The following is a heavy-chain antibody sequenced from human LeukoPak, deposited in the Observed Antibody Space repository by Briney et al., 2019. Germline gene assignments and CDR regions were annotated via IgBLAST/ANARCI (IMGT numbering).Heavy chain of an antibody. J-gene: IGHJ4*02. CDR3: ARHERDYDILTGYDY. D-gene: IGHD3-9*01. CDR1: GRSISSSSYY. V-gene: IGHV4-39*01. Sequence: SETLSLTCTVSGRSISSSSYYWGWIRQPPGKGLEWIGSIYYSGSTYYNPSLKSRVTISVDTSKNQFSLKLSSVTAADTAVYYCARHERDYDILTGYDYWGQGTLVTVSS. CDR2: IYYSGST.